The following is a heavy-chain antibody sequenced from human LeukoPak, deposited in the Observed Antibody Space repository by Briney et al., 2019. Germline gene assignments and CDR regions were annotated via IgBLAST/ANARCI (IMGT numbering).Heavy chain of an antibody. CDR1: GFTFSDYY. CDR2: IYSGGTT. J-gene: IGHJ4*02. D-gene: IGHD5-12*01. Sequence: PGGSLRLSCAASGFTFSDYYMSWVRQAPGKGLEWVSVIYSGGTTHYADSVKGRFTISRDNSKNTLYLQMNSLRVEDTAVYYCARGGGGYSGPVGYWGQGTLVTVSS. V-gene: IGHV3-53*01. CDR3: ARGGGGYSGPVGY.